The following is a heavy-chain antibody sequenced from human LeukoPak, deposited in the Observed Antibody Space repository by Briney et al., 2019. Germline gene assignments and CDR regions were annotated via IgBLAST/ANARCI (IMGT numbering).Heavy chain of an antibody. J-gene: IGHJ4*02. Sequence: ASVKVSCKASGYTFTSYGISWVRQAPGQGLEWMGWISAYNGNTNYAQKLQGRVTMTTGTSTSTAYMELRSLRSEDTAVYYCARRSNGYDSSAYYHWGQGTLVTVSS. CDR2: ISAYNGNT. D-gene: IGHD3-22*01. V-gene: IGHV1-18*01. CDR1: GYTFTSYG. CDR3: ARRSNGYDSSAYYH.